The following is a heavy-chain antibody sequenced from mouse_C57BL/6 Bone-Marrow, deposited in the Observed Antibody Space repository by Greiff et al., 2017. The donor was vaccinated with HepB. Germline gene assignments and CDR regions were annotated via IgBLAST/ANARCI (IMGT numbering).Heavy chain of an antibody. Sequence: EVQLQQSGAELVRPGASVKLSCTASGFNIKDDYMHWVKQRPEQGLEWIGWIDPENGDTEYASKFQGKATITADTSSNTAYLQLSSLTSEDTAVYYCTHGTTVDFDYWGQGTTLTVSS. D-gene: IGHD1-1*01. CDR3: THGTTVDFDY. CDR1: GFNIKDDY. J-gene: IGHJ2*01. CDR2: IDPENGDT. V-gene: IGHV14-4*01.